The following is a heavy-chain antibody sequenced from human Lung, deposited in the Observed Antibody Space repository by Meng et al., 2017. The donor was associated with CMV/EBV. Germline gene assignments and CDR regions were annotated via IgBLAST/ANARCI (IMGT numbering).Heavy chain of an antibody. CDR2: ISETSSYI. CDR3: VRDWKYS. Sequence: GEXLKISCAASGFTFNSYAMNWVRQAPGKGLEWVSYISETSSYIYYADSVKGRFTISRDNANKSLYLQMNSLRAEDTALYYCVRDWKYSWGQGTLVASSS. V-gene: IGHV3-21*01. CDR1: GFTFNSYA. D-gene: IGHD1-1*01. J-gene: IGHJ4*02.